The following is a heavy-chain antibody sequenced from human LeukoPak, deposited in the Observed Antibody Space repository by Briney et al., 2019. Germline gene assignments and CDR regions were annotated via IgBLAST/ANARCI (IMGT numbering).Heavy chain of an antibody. V-gene: IGHV1-69*01. J-gene: IGHJ6*02. CDR3: ARVGCSGGSCYPNYYYYGMDV. D-gene: IGHD2-15*01. Sequence: SVKVSCKASGGTFSSYAISWVRQAPGQGLEWMGGIIPIFGTANYAQKFQGRVTITADESTSTAYMELSSLRPEDTAVYYCARVGCSGGSCYPNYYYYGMDVWGQGTTVTVSS. CDR2: IIPIFGTA. CDR1: GGTFSSYA.